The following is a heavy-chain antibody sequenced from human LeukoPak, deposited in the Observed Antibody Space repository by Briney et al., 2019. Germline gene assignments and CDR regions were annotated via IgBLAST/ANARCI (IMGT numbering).Heavy chain of an antibody. CDR2: INHSGST. Sequence: SETLSLTCAVYGGSFSGYYWSWIRQPPGKGLKWIGEINHSGSTNYNPSLKSRVTISVDTSKNQFSLKLSSVTAADTAVYYCARGGYYGSGSYYNDSNWFDPWGQGTLVTVSS. D-gene: IGHD3-10*01. CDR3: ARGGYYGSGSYYNDSNWFDP. CDR1: GGSFSGYY. V-gene: IGHV4-34*01. J-gene: IGHJ5*02.